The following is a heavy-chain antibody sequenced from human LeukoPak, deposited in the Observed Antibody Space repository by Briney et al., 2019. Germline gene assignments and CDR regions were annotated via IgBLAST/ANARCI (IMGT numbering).Heavy chain of an antibody. CDR1: GFTFSAYP. Sequence: PGGSLRLSCAASGFTFSAYPMNWVRQAPGKGLEWVSSISSSSNYIYYADSVKGRFTISRDNAKNSLFLQMNSLRAEDTAVYYCARAGDSGYEFDYWGQGTLVTVSS. V-gene: IGHV3-21*01. D-gene: IGHD5-12*01. CDR3: ARAGDSGYEFDY. CDR2: ISSSSNYI. J-gene: IGHJ4*02.